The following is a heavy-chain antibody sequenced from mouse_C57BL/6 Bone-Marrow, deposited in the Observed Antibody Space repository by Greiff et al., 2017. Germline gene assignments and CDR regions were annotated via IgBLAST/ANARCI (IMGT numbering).Heavy chain of an antibody. CDR1: GYTFTSYG. CDR2: IYIGNGYT. V-gene: IGHV1-58*01. J-gene: IGHJ4*01. CDR3: ANLLWLRRGGYYAMDY. Sequence: DVQLQESGAELVRPGSSVKMSCKTSGYTFTSYGINWVKQRPGQGLEWIGYIYIGNGYTEYNEKFKGKATLTSDTSSSTAYMQLSSLTSEDSAIYFRANLLWLRRGGYYAMDYWGQGTSVTVSS. D-gene: IGHD2-2*01.